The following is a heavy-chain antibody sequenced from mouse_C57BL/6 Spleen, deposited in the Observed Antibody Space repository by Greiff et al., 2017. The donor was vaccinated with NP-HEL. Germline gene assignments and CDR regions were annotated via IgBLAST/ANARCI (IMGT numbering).Heavy chain of an antibody. Sequence: QVQLKESGAELVRPGASVTLSCKASGYTFTDYEMHWVKQTPVHGLEWIGAIDPETGGTAYNQKFKGKAILTADKSSSTAYMELRSLTSEDSAVYYCTRNYGSPLYAMDYWGQGTSVTVSS. D-gene: IGHD1-1*01. J-gene: IGHJ4*01. CDR3: TRNYGSPLYAMDY. V-gene: IGHV1-15*01. CDR1: GYTFTDYE. CDR2: IDPETGGT.